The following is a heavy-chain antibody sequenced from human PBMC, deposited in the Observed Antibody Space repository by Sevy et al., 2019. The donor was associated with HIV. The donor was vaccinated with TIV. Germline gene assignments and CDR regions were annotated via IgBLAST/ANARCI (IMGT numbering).Heavy chain of an antibody. Sequence: ASVKVSCKASGGTFSSYAISWVRQAPGQGLEWMGGIIPIFGTANYAQKFQGRVTITADESTSTAYMELSSLRSEDTAVYYCVRDLITGTTGGGYWGQGTLVTVSS. CDR3: VRDLITGTTGGGY. CDR1: GGTFSSYA. D-gene: IGHD1-7*01. CDR2: IIPIFGTA. J-gene: IGHJ4*02. V-gene: IGHV1-69*13.